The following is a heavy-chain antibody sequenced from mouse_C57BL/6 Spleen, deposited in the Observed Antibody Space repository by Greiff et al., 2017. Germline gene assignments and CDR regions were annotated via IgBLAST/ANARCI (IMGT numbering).Heavy chain of an antibody. CDR3: ARITTADY. D-gene: IGHD1-2*01. CDR2: INPNNGGT. J-gene: IGHJ2*01. Sequence: EVQLQQSGPELVKPGASVKISCKASGYTFTDYYMNWVKQSHGQSLEWIGDINPNNGGTSYNQKFKGKATLTVDKSSSTAYMELRSLTSEDSAVYYCARITTADYWGQGTTLTVSS. CDR1: GYTFTDYY. V-gene: IGHV1-26*01.